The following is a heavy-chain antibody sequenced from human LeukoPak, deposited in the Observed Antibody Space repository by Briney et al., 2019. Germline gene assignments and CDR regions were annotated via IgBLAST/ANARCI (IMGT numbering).Heavy chain of an antibody. CDR2: IYTSGST. V-gene: IGHV4-61*02. J-gene: IGHJ4*02. Sequence: PSETLSLTCTVSGGSISSGSYYWSWIRQPAGKGLEWIGRIYTSGSTNYNPSLKSRVTISVDTSKNQFSLKLSSVTAADTAVYYCAREMYYDSRGPPVLYYFDYWGQGTLVTVSS. D-gene: IGHD3-22*01. CDR1: GGSISSGSYY. CDR3: AREMYYDSRGPPVLYYFDY.